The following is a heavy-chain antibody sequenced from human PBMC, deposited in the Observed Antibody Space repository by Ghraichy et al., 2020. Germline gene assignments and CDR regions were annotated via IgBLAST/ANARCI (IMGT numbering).Heavy chain of an antibody. CDR1: GFTFSSYA. J-gene: IGHJ4*02. Sequence: GESLNISCAASGFTFSSYAMSWVRQAPGKGLEWVSAISGSGGSTYYADSVKGRFTISRDNSKNTLYLQMNSLRAEDTAVYYCAKVEKQWLVEGLFDYWGQGTLVTVSS. CDR2: ISGSGGST. V-gene: IGHV3-23*01. CDR3: AKVEKQWLVEGLFDY. D-gene: IGHD6-19*01.